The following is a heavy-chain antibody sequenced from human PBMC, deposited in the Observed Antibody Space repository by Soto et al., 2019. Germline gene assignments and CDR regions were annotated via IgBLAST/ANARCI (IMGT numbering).Heavy chain of an antibody. Sequence: EVQLLESGGGLVQPGGSLRLSCAASGITFTNYAMTWVRQAPGKGLEWVSAISGSGGSKYYANSVRGRFTISRDNSKNTLYLQMNSLRAEDTAVYYCAKERDSSSSYNWFDPWGQGTLLTVSS. V-gene: IGHV3-23*01. D-gene: IGHD6-6*01. CDR3: AKERDSSSSYNWFDP. J-gene: IGHJ5*02. CDR1: GITFTNYA. CDR2: ISGSGGSK.